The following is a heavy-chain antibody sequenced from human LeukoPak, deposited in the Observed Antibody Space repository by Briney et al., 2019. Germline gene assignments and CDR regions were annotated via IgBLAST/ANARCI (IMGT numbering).Heavy chain of an antibody. CDR2: IIPILGIA. CDR3: ARAEYSSSWYKSAGILFDY. Sequence: ASVKVSCKASGGTFSSYAISWVRQAPGQGLEWMGRIIPILGIANYAQKFQGRVTITADKSTSTAYMELSSLRSEDTAVYYCARAEYSSSWYKSAGILFDYWGQGTLVTVSS. V-gene: IGHV1-69*04. CDR1: GGTFSSYA. D-gene: IGHD6-13*01. J-gene: IGHJ4*02.